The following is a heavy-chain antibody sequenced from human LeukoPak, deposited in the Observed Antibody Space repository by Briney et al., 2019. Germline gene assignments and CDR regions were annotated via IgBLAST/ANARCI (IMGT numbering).Heavy chain of an antibody. CDR2: IYYSGST. Sequence: PSETLSLTCTVSGGSISSSSYYWGWIRQPPGKGLEWIGSIYYSGSTYYNPSLKSRVTISVDTSKNQFSLKLSSVTAADTAVYYCARRAGRGIAARPGVIDYWGQGTLVTVSS. D-gene: IGHD6-6*01. CDR1: GGSISSSSYY. V-gene: IGHV4-39*01. CDR3: ARRAGRGIAARPGVIDY. J-gene: IGHJ4*02.